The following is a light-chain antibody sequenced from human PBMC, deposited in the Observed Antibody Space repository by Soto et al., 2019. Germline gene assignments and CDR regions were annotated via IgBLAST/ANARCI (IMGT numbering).Light chain of an antibody. CDR2: ELS. CDR1: SRDVGGHDY. V-gene: IGLV2-8*01. CDR3: SSYATGNSLI. J-gene: IGLJ2*01. Sequence: QPVLTQPPSASGSPGQSVTISCTGTSRDVGGHDYVSWYQQHPGKAPKLMIYELSKRPSGVPDRFSGSKSGNTASLTVSGLQAEDEADYYCSSYATGNSLIFGGGTQLTVL.